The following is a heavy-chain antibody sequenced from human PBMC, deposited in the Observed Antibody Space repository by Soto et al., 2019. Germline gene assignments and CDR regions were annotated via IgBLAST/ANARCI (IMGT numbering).Heavy chain of an antibody. J-gene: IGHJ2*01. V-gene: IGHV1-69*12. CDR3: ARAYCGGDCYSWWYFDL. Sequence: QVQLVQSGAEVKKPGSSVKVSCNASGGTFSSYAISWVRQAPGQGLEWMGGIIPIFGTANYAQKFQGRVTITADESTSTAYMELSSLRSEDTAVYYCARAYCGGDCYSWWYFDLWGRGTLVTVSS. D-gene: IGHD2-21*02. CDR2: IIPIFGTA. CDR1: GGTFSSYA.